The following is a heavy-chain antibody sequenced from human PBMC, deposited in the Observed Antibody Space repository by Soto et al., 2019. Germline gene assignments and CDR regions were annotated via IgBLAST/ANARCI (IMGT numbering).Heavy chain of an antibody. CDR2: IDPSDSYT. D-gene: IGHD6-6*01. Sequence: PGECLKSSGKGSVYGLTSYWISWVRQMPGKGLEWMGRIDPSDSYTNYSPSFQGHVTISADTSISPAYLQWSRLKASGTAMYYCASLYSSSSASPSYYYYYGMDVWGQVTTVTVSS. J-gene: IGHJ6*02. CDR1: VYGLTSYW. V-gene: IGHV5-10-1*01. CDR3: ASLYSSSSASPSYYYYYGMDV.